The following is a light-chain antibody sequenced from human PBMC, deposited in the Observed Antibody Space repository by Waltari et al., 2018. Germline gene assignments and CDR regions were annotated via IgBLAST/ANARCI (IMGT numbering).Light chain of an antibody. CDR3: QSYDSSLSGSV. J-gene: IGLJ3*02. CDR1: SPNIAAGSD. Sequence: QSVLAQPPSVSGAPGQRVTISCSGSSPNIAAGSDVQRYQHLPGTAPKLLIYGNSNRPSGVPDRFSGSKSGTSASLAITGLQAEDEADYYCQSYDSSLSGSVFGGGTKLTVL. CDR2: GNS. V-gene: IGLV1-40*01.